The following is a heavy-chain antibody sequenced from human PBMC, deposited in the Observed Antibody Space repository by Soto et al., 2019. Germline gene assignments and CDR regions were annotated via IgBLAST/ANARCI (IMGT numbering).Heavy chain of an antibody. J-gene: IGHJ2*01. D-gene: IGHD3-16*01. CDR1: GGSISSYY. V-gene: IGHV4-59*01. CDR2: IYYSGST. CDR3: APLGEGMTSPGWWYCDL. Sequence: QVQLQESGPGLVKPSETLSLTCTVSGGSISSYYWSWIRQPPGKGLEWIGYIYYSGSTHYNPSLKSAVTISVDTSKNQFSLKLSSVTAADTAVYYCAPLGEGMTSPGWWYCDLWGRGTLVTVSS.